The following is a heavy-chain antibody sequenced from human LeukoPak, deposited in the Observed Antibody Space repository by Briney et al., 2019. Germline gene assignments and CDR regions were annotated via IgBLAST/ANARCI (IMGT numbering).Heavy chain of an antibody. V-gene: IGHV1-46*01. CDR3: ARALTIFGGTRHFDL. J-gene: IGHJ2*01. D-gene: IGHD3-3*01. Sequence: GASVKVSCKASGYTFTSYYMHWVRQAPGQGLEWMGIINPSGGSTSYAQKFQGRVTMTRDMSTSTVYMELSSLRSEDMAVYYCARALTIFGGTRHFDLWGRGTLVTVSS. CDR2: INPSGGST. CDR1: GYTFTSYY.